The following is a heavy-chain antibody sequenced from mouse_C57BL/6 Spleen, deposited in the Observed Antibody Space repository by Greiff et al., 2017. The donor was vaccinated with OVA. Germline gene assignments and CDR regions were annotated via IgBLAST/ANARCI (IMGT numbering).Heavy chain of an antibody. D-gene: IGHD1-1*01. Sequence: QVQLQQSGAELARPGASVKLSCKASGYTFTSYGISWVKQRTGQGLEWIGEIYPRSGNTYYTEKFKGKATLTADKSSSTAHMELRSLTSEDSAVYFCAPYYYGSSYNAMDYWGQGTSVTVSS. CDR2: IYPRSGNT. V-gene: IGHV1-81*01. J-gene: IGHJ4*01. CDR3: APYYYGSSYNAMDY. CDR1: GYTFTSYG.